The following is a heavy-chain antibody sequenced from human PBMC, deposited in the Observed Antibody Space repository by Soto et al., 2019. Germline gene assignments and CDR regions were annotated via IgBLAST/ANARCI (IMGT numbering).Heavy chain of an antibody. Sequence: QVTLKESGPVLVKPTETLTLRCTVSGLSITDSEMGVSWIRQPPGQPLEWLAHIDSSGEKSYRTFLKSRLAISKDTSKSQIVLTMTNMDPADTATYYCARRHLAVAVSRWFDAWGLGIPITVSS. J-gene: IGHJ5*02. CDR2: IDSSGEK. V-gene: IGHV2-26*01. D-gene: IGHD6-19*01. CDR1: GLSITDSEMG. CDR3: ARRHLAVAVSRWFDA.